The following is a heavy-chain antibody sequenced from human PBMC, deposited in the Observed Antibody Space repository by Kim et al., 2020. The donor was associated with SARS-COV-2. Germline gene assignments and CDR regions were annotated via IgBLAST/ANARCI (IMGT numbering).Heavy chain of an antibody. CDR3: AKEGINNSFDP. J-gene: IGHJ5*02. D-gene: IGHD1-20*01. V-gene: IGHV7-4-1*02. Sequence: ASVKVSCKASGYTFTTYSINWLRQAPGHGPQWMGWINTNTGKPTFAPDFTGRFVFSLDTSVATAYLQISGLKPEDTAVYYCAKEGINNSFDPWGQGTLVT. CDR1: GYTFTTYS. CDR2: INTNTGKP.